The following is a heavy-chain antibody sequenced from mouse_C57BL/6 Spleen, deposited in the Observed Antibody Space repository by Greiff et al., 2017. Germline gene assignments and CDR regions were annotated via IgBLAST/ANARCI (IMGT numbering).Heavy chain of an antibody. CDR2: INPSNGGT. J-gene: IGHJ3*01. CDR3: ARGENYSNRRGFAY. CDR1: GYTFTSYW. D-gene: IGHD2-5*01. Sequence: QVQLKQPGTELVKPGASVKLSCKASGYTFTSYWMHWVKQRPGQGLEWIGNINPSNGGTNYNEKFKSKATLTVDKSSSTASMQLSSLASEDSAVXYCARGENYSNRRGFAYWGQGTLVTVSA. V-gene: IGHV1-53*01.